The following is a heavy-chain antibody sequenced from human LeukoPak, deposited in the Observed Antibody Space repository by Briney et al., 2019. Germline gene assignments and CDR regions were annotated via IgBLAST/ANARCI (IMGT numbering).Heavy chain of an antibody. CDR3: ASRGYSYGTPLLL. V-gene: IGHV4-34*01. CDR1: GGSFSGYY. J-gene: IGHJ1*01. D-gene: IGHD5-18*01. CDR2: INHSGST. Sequence: SETLSLTCAVYGGSFSGYYWSWIRQPPGKGLEWIGEINHSGSTSYNPSLKSRVTISVDTSKNQFSLKLSSVTAADTAVYYCASRGYSYGTPLLLWGQGTLVTVSS.